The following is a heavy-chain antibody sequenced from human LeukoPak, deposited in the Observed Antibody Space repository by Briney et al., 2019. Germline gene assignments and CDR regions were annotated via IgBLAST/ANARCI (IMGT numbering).Heavy chain of an antibody. CDR2: IYYSGST. CDR3: ARQGQDGSYSDY. V-gene: IGHV4-59*12. Sequence: SETLSLTCTVSGGSISSYYWSWIRQPPGKGLEWIGYIYYSGSTNYNPSLKSRVTISVDTSKNQFSLKLSSVTAADTAVYYCARQGQDGSYSDYWGQGTLVTVSS. CDR1: GGSISSYY. J-gene: IGHJ4*02. D-gene: IGHD1-26*01.